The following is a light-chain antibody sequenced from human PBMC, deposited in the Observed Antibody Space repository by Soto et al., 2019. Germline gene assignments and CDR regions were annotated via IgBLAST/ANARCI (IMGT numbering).Light chain of an antibody. CDR1: SSNIGAGYD. Sequence: QSVLTQPPSVSGAPGQRVTISCTGSSSNIGAGYDVHWYQQLPGTAPKLLIYANTNRPSGVPDRFSGSKSGTSASLAITGRQAEDEADYYCQSSDSSRSGYVFGTGTKLTVL. CDR3: QSSDSSRSGYV. V-gene: IGLV1-40*01. CDR2: ANT. J-gene: IGLJ1*01.